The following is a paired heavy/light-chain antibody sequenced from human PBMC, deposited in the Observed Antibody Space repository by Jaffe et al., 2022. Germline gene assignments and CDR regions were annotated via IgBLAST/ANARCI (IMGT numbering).Light chain of an antibody. V-gene: IGKV1-39*01. Sequence: DIQMTQSPSSLSASVGDRVTLTCRASQSVSPYLNWFQQKPGKAPKLLIYAASSLQSGVPSRFSGSASGTDFTLTISSLQPEDFASYYCQQTYSTPFTFGGGTRVEIK. CDR2: AAS. J-gene: IGKJ4*01. CDR1: QSVSPY. CDR3: QQTYSTPFT.
Heavy chain of an antibody. CDR2: INTDGSST. CDR1: GFSFSSYW. CDR3: AGGASGRSDY. V-gene: IGHV3-74*01. J-gene: IGHJ4*02. Sequence: EVQLVESGGGLVQPGGALTLSCAASGFSFSSYWMHWVRQVPGKGLVWVSRINTDGSSTNYADSVKGRFTVSRDNAKNTLYLQMNSLRVEDTAMYYCAGGASGRSDYWGQGTLVTVSS.